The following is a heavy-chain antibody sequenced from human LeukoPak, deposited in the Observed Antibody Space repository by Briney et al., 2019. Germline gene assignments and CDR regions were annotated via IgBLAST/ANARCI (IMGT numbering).Heavy chain of an antibody. CDR1: GFTFSSYV. CDR2: IYSGGTT. V-gene: IGHV3-53*01. J-gene: IGHJ3*02. Sequence: GGSLRLSCAASGFTFSSYVMTWVRQPPGKGLEWVSIIYSGGTTYYADSVKGRFTISRDNSKNTLYLQMNSLRVEDTAVYYCAGPTSGQSFDIWGQGTMVTVSS. CDR3: AGPTSGQSFDI. D-gene: IGHD6-19*01.